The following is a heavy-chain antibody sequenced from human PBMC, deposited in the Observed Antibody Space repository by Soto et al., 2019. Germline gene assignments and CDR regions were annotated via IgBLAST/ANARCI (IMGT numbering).Heavy chain of an antibody. V-gene: IGHV3-74*01. J-gene: IGHJ6*02. CDR3: TRDSYDSHYYYGMDV. D-gene: IGHD3-3*01. Sequence: EVQLVESGGGFVQPGGSLRLSCAASGYTFNTYWMHWVRQAPGQGLVWVSRINRDGRSTDYADSVKGRFTMSRDNARNTMYLQMNSLRAGDSAVYYFTRDSYDSHYYYGMDVWGQGTTVTVSS. CDR2: INRDGRST. CDR1: GYTFNTYW.